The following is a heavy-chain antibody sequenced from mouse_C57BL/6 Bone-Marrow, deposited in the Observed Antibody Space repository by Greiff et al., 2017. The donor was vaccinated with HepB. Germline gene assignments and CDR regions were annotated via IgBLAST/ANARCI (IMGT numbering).Heavy chain of an antibody. CDR3: TREDYGSSYDWYFDV. CDR1: GFTFSSYA. D-gene: IGHD1-1*01. Sequence: EVHLVESGEGLVKPGGSLKLSCAASGFTFSSYAMSWVRQTPEKRLEWVAYISSGGDYIYYADTVKGRFTISRDNARNTLYLQMSSLKSEDTAMYYGTREDYGSSYDWYFDVWGTGTTVTVSS. CDR2: ISSGGDYI. V-gene: IGHV5-9-1*02. J-gene: IGHJ1*03.